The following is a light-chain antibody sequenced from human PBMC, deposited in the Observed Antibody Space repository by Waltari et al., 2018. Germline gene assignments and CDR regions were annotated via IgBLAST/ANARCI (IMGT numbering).Light chain of an antibody. CDR2: EVS. CDR1: SSDVGGYNY. V-gene: IGLV2-14*01. J-gene: IGLJ1*01. CDR3: SSYTSSSTLEV. Sequence: QSALTQPASVSGSPGQSITISCTGTSSDVGGYNYVSWYQQHPGKARKLMIYEVSKPPSGVSNRFAGSTSGTTASLTISGLQAEDAADYYCSSYTSSSTLEVFGTGTKVTVL.